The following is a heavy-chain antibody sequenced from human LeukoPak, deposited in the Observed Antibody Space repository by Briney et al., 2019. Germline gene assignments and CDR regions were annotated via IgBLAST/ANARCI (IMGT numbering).Heavy chain of an antibody. Sequence: GESLKISRKGSGYSFTSYWIGWVRQMPGKGVEWMGIIYPGDSDTRYSPAFQGQVTISADKSISTAYLQWSSLKASDTAMYYCARHNYYDSSAQRDDAFDIWGQGTMVTVSS. D-gene: IGHD3-22*01. CDR3: ARHNYYDSSAQRDDAFDI. CDR2: IYPGDSDT. CDR1: GYSFTSYW. V-gene: IGHV5-51*01. J-gene: IGHJ3*02.